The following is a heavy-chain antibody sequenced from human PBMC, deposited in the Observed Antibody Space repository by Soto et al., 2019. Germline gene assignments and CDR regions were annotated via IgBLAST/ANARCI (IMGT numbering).Heavy chain of an antibody. CDR1: GGSISSGDHY. J-gene: IGHJ6*02. D-gene: IGHD3-10*01. CDR2: MYYSGST. CDR3: ARRSYYGSYGLDV. V-gene: IGHV4-30-4*01. Sequence: SETLSLTCTVSGGSISSGDHYWSWIRQPPGKGPEWIGYMYYSGSTYFNPSLKSRVTISVDTSKNQFSLKLGSVTAADTAVYSCARRSYYGSYGLDVWGQGTPVTVSS.